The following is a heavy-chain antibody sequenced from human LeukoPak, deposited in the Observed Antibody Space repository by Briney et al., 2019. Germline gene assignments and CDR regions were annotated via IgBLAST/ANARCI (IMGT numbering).Heavy chain of an antibody. CDR1: GLTFNYAW. Sequence: GGSLRLSCAASGLTFNYAWMNWVRQAPGQGLEWVASIKEDGSEKHYVDSVKGRFTISRDNGKNSLYLQMNSLRAEDTAVYYCARDSGWWRFDFWGQGTLVTVSS. CDR3: ARDSGWWRFDF. D-gene: IGHD6-13*01. CDR2: IKEDGSEK. V-gene: IGHV3-7*03. J-gene: IGHJ4*02.